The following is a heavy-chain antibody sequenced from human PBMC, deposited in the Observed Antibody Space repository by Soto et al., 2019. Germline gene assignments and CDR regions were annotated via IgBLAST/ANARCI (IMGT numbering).Heavy chain of an antibody. CDR3: ARMATFGSLNWFDP. CDR1: GYIFTDHY. Sequence: GASVKVSRKASGYIFTDHYIHWVRQAPGQGLEWMGWMNPGSGDTGYAQKFQGRVTMTRDISIATAYMELSSLRSDDTAIYYCARMATFGSLNWFDPWGQGTLVTVSS. V-gene: IGHV1-8*02. J-gene: IGHJ5*02. D-gene: IGHD3-16*01. CDR2: MNPGSGDT.